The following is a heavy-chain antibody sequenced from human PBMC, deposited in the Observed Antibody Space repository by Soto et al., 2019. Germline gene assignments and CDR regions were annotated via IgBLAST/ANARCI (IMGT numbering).Heavy chain of an antibody. D-gene: IGHD2-2*02. J-gene: IGHJ5*02. CDR2: IYYSGST. CDR1: GGSISSYY. Sequence: SETLSLTCTVSGGSISSYYWSWIRQPPGKGLEWSGYIYYSGSTNYNPSLKSRVTISVDTSKNQFSLKLSSVTAADTAVYYCAREEFATGGLYRFAPWAQGTLVTVSS. CDR3: AREEFATGGLYRFAP. V-gene: IGHV4-59*12.